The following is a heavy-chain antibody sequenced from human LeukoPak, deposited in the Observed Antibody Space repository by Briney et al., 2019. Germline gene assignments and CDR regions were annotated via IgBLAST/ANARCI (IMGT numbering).Heavy chain of an antibody. J-gene: IGHJ4*02. D-gene: IGHD6-6*01. CDR2: IYYSGST. CDR3: ARAGVAARRIDY. V-gene: IGHV4-39*01. Sequence: SETLSLTCTVSGGSISSSSYYWGWIRQPPGKGLEWIGSIYYSGSTYYNPSLKSRVTISVDTSKNQFSLKLSSVTAADTAVYYCARAGVAARRIDYWGQGTLVTVSS. CDR1: GGSISSSSYY.